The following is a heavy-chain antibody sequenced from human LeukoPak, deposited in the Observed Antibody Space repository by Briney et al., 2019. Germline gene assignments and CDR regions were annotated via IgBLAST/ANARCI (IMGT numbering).Heavy chain of an antibody. J-gene: IGHJ4*02. Sequence: EASVKVSCKASGYTFTDYHMHWVRQAPGQGLEWMGWINPNSGGTNYAQKFQGRVTMTRDTSISTAYMELSRLRSDDTAVYYCASSPYYYDSSGYYYHLTGFDYWGQGTLVTVSS. CDR3: ASSPYYYDSSGYYYHLTGFDY. CDR2: INPNSGGT. CDR1: GYTFTDYH. V-gene: IGHV1-2*02. D-gene: IGHD3-22*01.